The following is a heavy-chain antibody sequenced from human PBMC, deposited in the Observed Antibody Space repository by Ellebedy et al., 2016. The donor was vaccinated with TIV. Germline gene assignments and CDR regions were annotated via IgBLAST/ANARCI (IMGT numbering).Heavy chain of an antibody. CDR1: GFTFSNYN. CDR2: ISSSITNI. V-gene: IGHV3-21*01. Sequence: GESLKISCEASGFTFSNYNMIWVRQAPGKGLEWVSAISSSITNIYYADSVKGRFTISRDNAKNALYLEMNSLRPEDTAVYYCVRGDYYDSSEFQDWGQGTQVIVSS. D-gene: IGHD3-22*01. J-gene: IGHJ1*01. CDR3: VRGDYYDSSEFQD.